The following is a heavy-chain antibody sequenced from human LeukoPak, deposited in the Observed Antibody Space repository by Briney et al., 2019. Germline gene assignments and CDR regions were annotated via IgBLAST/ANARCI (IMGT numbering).Heavy chain of an antibody. CDR2: IYHIGST. Sequence: SETLSLTCTVSGDSIYNSLYYWGWFRQTPGKGLEWIGSIYHIGSTYYNPSLKSRVTISVDTSKNQFSLKLSSVTAADTAVYYCARGDREWLVFKGVGIRKYYYFDYWGQGTLVTVSS. V-gene: IGHV4-39*07. J-gene: IGHJ4*02. D-gene: IGHD6-19*01. CDR1: GDSIYNSLYY. CDR3: ARGDREWLVFKGVGIRKYYYFDY.